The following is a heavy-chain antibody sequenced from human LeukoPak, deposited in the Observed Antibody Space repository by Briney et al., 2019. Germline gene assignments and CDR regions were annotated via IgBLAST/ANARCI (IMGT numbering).Heavy chain of an antibody. CDR1: GDTFTGYY. D-gene: IGHD3-9*01. Sequence: ASVKVSCKSSGDTFTGYYMHWGRQAPGQGLEWMGWINPNSGGTNYAQKFQGRVTMTRDTSISTAHMELSRLRSDDTAVYYCASGYDILTGYLSPVGYWGQGTLVTVSS. V-gene: IGHV1-2*02. CDR3: ASGYDILTGYLSPVGY. CDR2: INPNSGGT. J-gene: IGHJ4*02.